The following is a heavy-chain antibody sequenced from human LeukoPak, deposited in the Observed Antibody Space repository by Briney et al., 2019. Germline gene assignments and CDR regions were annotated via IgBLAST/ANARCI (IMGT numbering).Heavy chain of an antibody. Sequence: GGSLRLSCAASGFTFSSYWMSWVRQAPGKGLEWVSAISGSGGSTYYADSVKGRFTISRDNSKNTLYLQMNSLRAEDTAVYYCAKASRTYYYGSGSYYNLYYFDYWGQGTLVTVSS. V-gene: IGHV3-23*01. CDR2: ISGSGGST. CDR3: AKASRTYYYGSGSYYNLYYFDY. CDR1: GFTFSSYW. J-gene: IGHJ4*02. D-gene: IGHD3-10*01.